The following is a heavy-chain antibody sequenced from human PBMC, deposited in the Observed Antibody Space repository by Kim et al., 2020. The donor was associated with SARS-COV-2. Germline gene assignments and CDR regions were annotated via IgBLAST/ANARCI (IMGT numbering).Heavy chain of an antibody. CDR3: ARDGLGILSSSWVPPYYYYGMDV. Sequence: GGSLRLSCAASGFTFSSYWMSWVRQAPGKGLEWVANIKQDGSEKYYVDSVKGRFTISRDNAKNSLYLQMNSLRAEDTAVYYCARDGLGILSSSWVPPYYYYGMDVWGQGTTVTVSS. V-gene: IGHV3-7*03. CDR2: IKQDGSEK. J-gene: IGHJ6*02. D-gene: IGHD6-13*01. CDR1: GFTFSSYW.